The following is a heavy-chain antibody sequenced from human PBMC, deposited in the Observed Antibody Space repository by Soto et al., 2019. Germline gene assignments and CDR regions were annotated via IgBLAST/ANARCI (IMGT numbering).Heavy chain of an antibody. D-gene: IGHD2-15*01. CDR2: INHSGST. J-gene: IGHJ5*02. Sequence: SETLSLTCAVYGGSFSGYYWSWIRQPPGKGLEWIGEINHSGSTNYNPSLKSRVTISVDTSKNQFSLKLSSVTAADTAVYYCARGPGSQYCSGGSCYSENWFDPWGQGTLVTVSS. CDR1: GGSFSGYY. V-gene: IGHV4-34*01. CDR3: ARGPGSQYCSGGSCYSENWFDP.